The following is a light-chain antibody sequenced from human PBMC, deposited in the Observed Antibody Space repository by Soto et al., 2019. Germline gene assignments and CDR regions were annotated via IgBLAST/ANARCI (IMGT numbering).Light chain of an antibody. Sequence: IQRTQSPATLSASVGDRVTITCRASQSISSYLNWYQQKPGKAPKLLIYAASSLQSGVPSRFSGSGSGTDFTLTISSLQPEDFATYYCQQSYITLWTFGQGTKVDI. V-gene: IGKV1-39*01. CDR2: AAS. CDR1: QSISSY. J-gene: IGKJ1*01. CDR3: QQSYITLWT.